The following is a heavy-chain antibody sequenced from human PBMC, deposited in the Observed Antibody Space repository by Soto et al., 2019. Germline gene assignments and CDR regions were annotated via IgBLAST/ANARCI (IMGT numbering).Heavy chain of an antibody. Sequence: PSETLSLTCTVSGGSIRSSSYYWGWIRQPPGKGLEWIGSIYYSGSTYYNPSLKSRVTISVDTSASTAYMELSSLRSEDTAVYYCARAVAVADDFDYWGQGTLVTVSS. CDR3: ARAVAVADDFDY. J-gene: IGHJ4*02. V-gene: IGHV4-39*02. CDR2: IYYSGST. D-gene: IGHD6-19*01. CDR1: GGSIRSSSYY.